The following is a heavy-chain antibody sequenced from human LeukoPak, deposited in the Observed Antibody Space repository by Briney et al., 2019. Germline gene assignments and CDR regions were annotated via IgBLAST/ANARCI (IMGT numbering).Heavy chain of an antibody. V-gene: IGHV4-39*07. CDR1: GGSISSSSYY. J-gene: IGHJ6*03. CDR3: ARGPLVYYYYYMDV. Sequence: PSETLSLTCTVSGGSISSSSYYWGWIRQPPGNGLEWIGSIYYSGSTYYNPSLKSRVTISVDTSKNQFSLKLSSVTAADTAVYYCARGPLVYYYYYMDVWGKGTTVTISS. CDR2: IYYSGST. D-gene: IGHD2-8*02.